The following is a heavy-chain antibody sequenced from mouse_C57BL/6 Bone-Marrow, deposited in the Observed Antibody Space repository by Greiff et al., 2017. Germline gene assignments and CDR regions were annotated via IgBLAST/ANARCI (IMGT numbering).Heavy chain of an antibody. CDR1: GYAFTNYL. V-gene: IGHV1-54*01. CDR2: INPGSGGT. J-gene: IGHJ3*01. CDR3: AGGFAY. Sequence: VQLQQSGAELVRPGTSVKVSCKASGYAFTNYLIEWVKQRPGQGLEWIGVINPGSGGTNYNEKFKGKATLTADKSSSTAYMQRSSLTSEDSAVYFCAGGFAYWGQGTLVTVSA.